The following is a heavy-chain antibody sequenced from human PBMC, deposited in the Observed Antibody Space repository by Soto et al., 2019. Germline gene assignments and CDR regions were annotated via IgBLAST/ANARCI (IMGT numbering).Heavy chain of an antibody. V-gene: IGHV3-21*01. J-gene: IGHJ4*02. CDR3: ARDFRNYDFWSGYYDY. Sequence: GGSLRLSCAASGFTFSRYSMNWVRQAPGKGLEWVSSISGSSSYIYYADSVKGRFTISRDNAKNSLYLQMNSLRAEDTAVYYCARDFRNYDFWSGYYDYWGQGTLVTVSS. CDR1: GFTFSRYS. D-gene: IGHD3-3*01. CDR2: ISGSSSYI.